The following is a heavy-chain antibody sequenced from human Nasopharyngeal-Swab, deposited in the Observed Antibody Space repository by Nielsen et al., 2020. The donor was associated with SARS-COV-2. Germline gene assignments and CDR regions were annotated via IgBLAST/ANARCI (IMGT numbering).Heavy chain of an antibody. V-gene: IGHV4-39*01. CDR3: AGHTSPWLSRYVPFDI. CDR2: IYYSGST. Sequence: SETLSLTCTVSGRSISSSSYYWGWIRQPPGKGLEWIGSIYYSGSTYYNPSLKSRVTISVDTSKNQFSLKLSSVTAADTAVYYCAGHTSPWLSRYVPFDIWGQGTMVTVSS. J-gene: IGHJ3*02. CDR1: GRSISSSSYY. D-gene: IGHD3-10*01.